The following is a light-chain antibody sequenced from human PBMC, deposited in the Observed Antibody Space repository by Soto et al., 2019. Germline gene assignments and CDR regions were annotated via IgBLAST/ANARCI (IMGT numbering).Light chain of an antibody. CDR1: SSDVGSYNR. CDR2: EVS. CDR3: SSYTSSSTYV. Sequence: QSALTQPPSVPGSPGQSVTISCTGASSDVGSYNRVSWYQQFPATAPKLLIYEVSNRPSGVPDRFSGSKSGNTASLTISGLQAEDEADYYCSSYTSSSTYVFGTGTKLTVL. J-gene: IGLJ1*01. V-gene: IGLV2-18*02.